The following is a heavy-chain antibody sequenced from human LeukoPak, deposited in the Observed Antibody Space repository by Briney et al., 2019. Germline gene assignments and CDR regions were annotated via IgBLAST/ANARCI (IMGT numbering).Heavy chain of an antibody. D-gene: IGHD5-12*01. J-gene: IGHJ6*03. CDR2: INPNSGGT. CDR1: GYTFTGYY. V-gene: IGHV1-2*02. Sequence: ASVKVSCKASGYTFTGYYMHWVRQAPGQGLEWMGWINPNSGGTNYAQKFQGRVTMTRDTSISTAYMELSRLGSDGTAVYYCAKDRYGDYEAPFHYYMDAWGRGTTVTVSS. CDR3: AKDRYGDYEAPFHYYMDA.